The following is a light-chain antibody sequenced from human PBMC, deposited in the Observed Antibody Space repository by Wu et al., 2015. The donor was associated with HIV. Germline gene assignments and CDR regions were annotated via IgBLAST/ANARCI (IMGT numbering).Light chain of an antibody. Sequence: GRATXSCRASQSVSSNLAWYQQKPGQAPRLLIYGASTRATGIPARFSGSGSGTEFTLTISSLQSEDFAVYYCQQYNNWPPLTFGGGTKVEIK. CDR1: QSVSSN. CDR3: QQYNNWPPLT. J-gene: IGKJ4*01. V-gene: IGKV3-15*01. CDR2: GAS.